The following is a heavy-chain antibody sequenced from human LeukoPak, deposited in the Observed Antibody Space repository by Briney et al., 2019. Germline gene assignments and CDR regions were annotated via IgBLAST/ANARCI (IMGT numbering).Heavy chain of an antibody. D-gene: IGHD6-19*01. Sequence: GGSLRLSCAASGFTFSGYAMHWVRQAPGKGLESVAVISYDGSNKYYADSVKGRFTISRDNSKNTLYLQMNSLRAEDTAVYYCARGPSGWPFDYWGQGTLVTVSS. V-gene: IGHV3-30*01. CDR1: GFTFSGYA. CDR2: ISYDGSNK. CDR3: ARGPSGWPFDY. J-gene: IGHJ4*02.